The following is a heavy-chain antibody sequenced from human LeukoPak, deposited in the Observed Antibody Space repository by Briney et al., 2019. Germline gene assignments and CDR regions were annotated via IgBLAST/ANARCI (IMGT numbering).Heavy chain of an antibody. J-gene: IGHJ6*02. D-gene: IGHD2-2*01. CDR2: ISDTGGGT. V-gene: IGHV3-23*01. CDR1: GFTFSTYP. Sequence: PGGSLRLSCAASGFTFSTYPMYWVRQAPGKGLEWVSAISDTGGGTYYPDSVKGRFTISRDNSKNTLYLQMSSLRAEDTAIYYCAKGLDIVVPYYAMDVWGQGTTVTVSS. CDR3: AKGLDIVVPYYAMDV.